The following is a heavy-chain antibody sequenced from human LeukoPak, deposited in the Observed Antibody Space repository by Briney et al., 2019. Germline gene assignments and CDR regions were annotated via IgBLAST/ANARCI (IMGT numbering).Heavy chain of an antibody. CDR1: GGSISSYY. Sequence: SETLSLTCTVSGGSISSYYWSWIRQPPGKGLEWIGYIYYSGSTNYNPSLKSRVTISVDTSKNQFSLKLSSVTAADTAVYYCARGVVWGSYRYPTRYFDYWGQGTLVTVSS. V-gene: IGHV4-59*01. CDR3: ARGVVWGSYRYPTRYFDY. J-gene: IGHJ4*02. CDR2: IYYSGST. D-gene: IGHD3-16*02.